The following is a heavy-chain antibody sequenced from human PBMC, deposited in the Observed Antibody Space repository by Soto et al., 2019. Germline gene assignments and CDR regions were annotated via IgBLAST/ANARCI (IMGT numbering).Heavy chain of an antibody. J-gene: IGHJ6*03. CDR1: GFSFSSYA. CDR2: ISGSGGSA. Sequence: EVQLLESGGGLVQPGGSLRLSCAASGFSFSSYAMSWVRQAPGKGLEWVSAISGSGGSAYYADSVKGRFTFSRDNSKDTLYLQMNSLRDEDKAVYYCAKQGAAQGYVDVWGKGTTVTVSS. CDR3: AKQGAAQGYVDV. V-gene: IGHV3-23*01. D-gene: IGHD6-6*01.